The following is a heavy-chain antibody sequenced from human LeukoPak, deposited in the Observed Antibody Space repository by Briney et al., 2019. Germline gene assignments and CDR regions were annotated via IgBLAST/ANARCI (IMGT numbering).Heavy chain of an antibody. CDR2: ISGSGGST. CDR1: GFTFSSYA. J-gene: IGHJ4*02. CDR3: AKSSGGSYYAFDY. Sequence: GGSLRLSCAASGFTFSSYAMSWVRQAPGKGLEWVSAISGSGGSTYYADSVKGRFTISRDNSKNTLYLQMNSLRAEDAAVYYCAKSSGGSYYAFDYWGQGTLVTVSS. V-gene: IGHV3-23*01. D-gene: IGHD1-26*01.